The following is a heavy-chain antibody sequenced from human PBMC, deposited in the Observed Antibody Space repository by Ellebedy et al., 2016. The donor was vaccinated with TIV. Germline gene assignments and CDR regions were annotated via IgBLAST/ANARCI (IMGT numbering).Heavy chain of an antibody. J-gene: IGHJ6*02. CDR3: ARARRYCSGGSCYFYYYGMDV. CDR2: IYYSGRT. Sequence: MPSETLSLTCTVSSRSISNYYWSWVRQPPGKGLEWIGYIYYSGRTNYNPSLKRRVTIPVDTSKNQFSLKLSSVTAADTAVYYWARARRYCSGGSCYFYYYGMDVWGQGTTVTVSS. V-gene: IGHV4-59*12. D-gene: IGHD2-15*01. CDR1: SRSISNYY.